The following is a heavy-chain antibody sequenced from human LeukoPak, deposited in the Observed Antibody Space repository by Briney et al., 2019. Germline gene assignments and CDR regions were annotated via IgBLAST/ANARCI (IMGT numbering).Heavy chain of an antibody. J-gene: IGHJ5*02. Sequence: PGGSLRLSCAASGFTFSGSAMHWVRQASGKGLEGVGRIRSKANSYATAYAASVKGRFTISRDDSKNTAYLQMNSLKTEDTAVYYCTRHLGYDSSGYYYDLWGQGTLVTVSS. CDR3: TRHLGYDSSGYYYDL. CDR2: IRSKANSYAT. CDR1: GFTFSGSA. D-gene: IGHD3-22*01. V-gene: IGHV3-73*01.